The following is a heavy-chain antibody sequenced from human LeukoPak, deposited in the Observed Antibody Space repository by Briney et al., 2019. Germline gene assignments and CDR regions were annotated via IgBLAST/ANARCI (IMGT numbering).Heavy chain of an antibody. CDR1: GYTFTSYY. D-gene: IGHD3-16*02. V-gene: IGHV1-2*06. CDR3: ATVFYDYVWGSYRGYFDY. CDR2: INPNSGGT. J-gene: IGHJ4*02. Sequence: ASVKVSCKASGYTFTSYYMHWVRQAPGQGLEWMGRINPNSGGTNYAQKFQGRVTMTRDTSISTAYMELSRLRSDDTAVYYCATVFYDYVWGSYRGYFDYWGQGTLATVSS.